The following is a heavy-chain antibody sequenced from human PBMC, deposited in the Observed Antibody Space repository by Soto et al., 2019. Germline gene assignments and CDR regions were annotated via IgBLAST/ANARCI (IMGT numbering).Heavy chain of an antibody. D-gene: IGHD5-18*01. CDR1: GYSFTSYW. Sequence: GESLKISCKGSGYSFTSYWIGWVRQMPGKGLEWMGIIYPGDSDTRYSPSFQGQVTISADKSISTAYLQWSSLKASDTAMYYCARSRYSYGPHDAFDIWGQGTMVTVSS. V-gene: IGHV5-51*01. CDR2: IYPGDSDT. CDR3: ARSRYSYGPHDAFDI. J-gene: IGHJ3*02.